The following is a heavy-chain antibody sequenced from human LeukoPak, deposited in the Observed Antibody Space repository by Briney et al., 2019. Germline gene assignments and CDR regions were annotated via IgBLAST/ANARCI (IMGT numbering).Heavy chain of an antibody. D-gene: IGHD3-3*01. V-gene: IGHV3-11*01. CDR1: GFTFSDYY. Sequence: GGSLRLSCAASGFTFSDYYMSWIRQAPGKGLEWVSYISSSGSTIYYADSVKGRFTISRDNAKNSLYLQMNSLRAEDTAVYYCAREPSLIRFLESSYYFDYWGQGALGTVSS. CDR2: ISSSGSTI. CDR3: AREPSLIRFLESSYYFDY. J-gene: IGHJ4*02.